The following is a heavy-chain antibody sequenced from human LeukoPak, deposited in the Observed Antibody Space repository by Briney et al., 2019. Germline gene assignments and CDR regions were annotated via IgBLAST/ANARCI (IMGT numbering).Heavy chain of an antibody. CDR3: ARDYLYSGSYHFDY. D-gene: IGHD1-26*01. CDR1: GFTFSDYA. Sequence: PGGSLRLSCAASGFTFSDYAMSWVRQAPEKGLEWVSAISGSGDATKYADSVKGRFTISRDKSKNTLYLQMNSLRAEDTAVYYCARDYLYSGSYHFDYWGQGTLVTVSS. CDR2: ISGSGDAT. J-gene: IGHJ4*02. V-gene: IGHV3-23*01.